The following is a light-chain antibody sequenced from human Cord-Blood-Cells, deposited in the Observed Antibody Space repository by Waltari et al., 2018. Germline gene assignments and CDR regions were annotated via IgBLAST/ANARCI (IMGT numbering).Light chain of an antibody. CDR3: SSYTSSSTYV. CDR2: DVS. V-gene: IGLV2-14*01. CDR1: SSDVGGYNY. Sequence: QSALTQPASVSGSPGQSITISCTGTSSDVGGYNYVSWYQQHPGKVPKLRIYDVSKRPAGVSNRFSGSKSGNTASLTISGLQAEDEADYYCSSYTSSSTYVFGTGTKVTVL. J-gene: IGLJ1*01.